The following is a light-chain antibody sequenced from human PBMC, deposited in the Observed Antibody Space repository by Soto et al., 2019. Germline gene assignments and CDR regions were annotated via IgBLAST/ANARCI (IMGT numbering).Light chain of an antibody. J-gene: IGKJ1*01. CDR1: QGISSF. Sequence: IQLTQSPSSLSASVGDRVTITCRASQGISSFLAWYQKKPGKAPNLLIYGASTLQSGVPSRFSGSGSGTDFTLTIASLPPEDFATYYCQQLNSYPRTFGQGTKVEVK. CDR3: QQLNSYPRT. CDR2: GAS. V-gene: IGKV1-9*01.